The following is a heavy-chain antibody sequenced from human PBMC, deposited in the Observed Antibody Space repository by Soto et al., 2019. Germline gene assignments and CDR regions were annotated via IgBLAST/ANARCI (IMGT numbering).Heavy chain of an antibody. V-gene: IGHV3-23*01. CDR1: RFTFSNCA. D-gene: IGHD2-2*01. CDR2: ISDSGGTT. CDR3: AKGGSSSSSPLDY. J-gene: IGHJ4*02. Sequence: RGSLILSCAATRFTFSNCAMNWVLQAPGKGLEWVSVISDSGGTTYYTDSVKGRFTVSRDNSKNTLYLQMNSLRAEDTAVYFCAKGGSSSSSPLDYWGRGTLVTVSS.